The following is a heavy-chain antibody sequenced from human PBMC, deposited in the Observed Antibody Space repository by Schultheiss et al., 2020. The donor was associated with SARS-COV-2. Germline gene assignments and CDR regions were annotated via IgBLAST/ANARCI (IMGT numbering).Heavy chain of an antibody. V-gene: IGHV1-2*02. Sequence: ASVKVSCKASGYTFTGYYMHWVRQAPGQGLEWMGWINPNSGGTNYAQKLQGRVTMTTDTSTSTAYMELSSLRSEDTAVYYCARDPTYSSSFTQLFYYYYYDMDVWGQGTTVTVSS. CDR3: ARDPTYSSSFTQLFYYYYYDMDV. J-gene: IGHJ6*02. CDR1: GYTFTGYY. CDR2: INPNSGGT. D-gene: IGHD6-6*01.